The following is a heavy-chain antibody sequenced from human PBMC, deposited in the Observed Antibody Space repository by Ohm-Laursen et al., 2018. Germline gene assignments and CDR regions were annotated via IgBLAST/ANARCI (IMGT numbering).Heavy chain of an antibody. CDR1: RFSFSDYY. Sequence: SLRLSCAASRFSFSDYYMSWIRQAPGKGLEWVSSISSSSSYIYYADSVKGRFTISRDNAKNSLYLQMNSLRAEDTAVYYCAREFPDSSGYAPAPSGMDVWGQGTTVTVSS. D-gene: IGHD3-22*01. CDR3: AREFPDSSGYAPAPSGMDV. CDR2: ISSSSSYI. J-gene: IGHJ6*02. V-gene: IGHV3-11*06.